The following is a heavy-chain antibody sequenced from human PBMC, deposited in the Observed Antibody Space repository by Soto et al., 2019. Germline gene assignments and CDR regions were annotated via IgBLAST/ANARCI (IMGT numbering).Heavy chain of an antibody. CDR2: ISGSGGST. D-gene: IGHD3-10*01. J-gene: IGHJ4*02. CDR3: AKDIPLVRGVAKSDY. Sequence: GGSLRHSCAASGFTFSSYAMSWVRQAPGKGLEWVSAISGSGGSTYYADSVKGRFTISRDNSKNTLYLQMNSLRAEDTAVYYCAKDIPLVRGVAKSDYWGQGTLVTVSS. CDR1: GFTFSSYA. V-gene: IGHV3-23*01.